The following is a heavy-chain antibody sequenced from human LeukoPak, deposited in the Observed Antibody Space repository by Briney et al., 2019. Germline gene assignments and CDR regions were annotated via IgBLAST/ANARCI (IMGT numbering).Heavy chain of an antibody. D-gene: IGHD3-22*01. CDR2: ISDRGSRT. J-gene: IGHJ4*02. CDR3: AKRGVVIRVILVGFHKEAYYFDS. Sequence: PAGSLRLSCAVSGITLSNYGMSWVRQAPGKGLEWVAGISDRGSRTNYADSVKGRFTISTDHPKNTLYLQMNSLRAEDTAVYFCAKRGVVIRVILVGFHKEAYYFDSWGQGALVTVSS. CDR1: GITLSNYG. V-gene: IGHV3-23*01.